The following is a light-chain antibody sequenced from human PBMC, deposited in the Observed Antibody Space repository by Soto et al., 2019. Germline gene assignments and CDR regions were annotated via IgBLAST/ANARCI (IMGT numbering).Light chain of an antibody. Sequence: QLVLTHPPSASGTPGQRVTISCCGSSSNIGSNTVNWYQQLPGTAPKLLIYSNNYRPSGVPDRFSGSKSGTSASLAISGLQSEDEADYYCAAWDDSLNGVVFGVGTKVTVL. CDR2: SNN. CDR3: AAWDDSLNGVV. V-gene: IGLV1-44*01. J-gene: IGLJ2*01. CDR1: SSNIGSNT.